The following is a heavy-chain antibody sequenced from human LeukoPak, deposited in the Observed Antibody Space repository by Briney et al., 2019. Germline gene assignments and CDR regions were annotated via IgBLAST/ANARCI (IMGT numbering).Heavy chain of an antibody. CDR1: GGSFSGYY. Sequence: SETLSLTCAVYGGSFSGYYWSWIRQPPGKGLEWIGEINHSGSTNYNPSLKSRVTISVDTSKNQFSLKLSSVTAADTAVYYCATRGEIAAAGLIDYWGQGTLATVSS. J-gene: IGHJ4*02. CDR3: ATRGEIAAAGLIDY. V-gene: IGHV4-34*01. CDR2: INHSGST. D-gene: IGHD6-13*01.